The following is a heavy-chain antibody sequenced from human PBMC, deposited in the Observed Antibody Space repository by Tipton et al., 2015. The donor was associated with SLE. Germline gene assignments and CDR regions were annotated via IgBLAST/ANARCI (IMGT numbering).Heavy chain of an antibody. J-gene: IGHJ4*02. V-gene: IGHV3-21*01. CDR3: ARWGSSGYFDY. CDR2: ISSSSSYI. D-gene: IGHD3-16*01. Sequence: SLRLSCTASGFTFSSYSMNWVRQAPGKGLEWVSSISSSSSYIYYADSVKGRFTISRDNAKNSLYLQMNSLRAEDTAVYYCARWGSSGYFDYWGQGTLVTVSS. CDR1: GFTFSSYS.